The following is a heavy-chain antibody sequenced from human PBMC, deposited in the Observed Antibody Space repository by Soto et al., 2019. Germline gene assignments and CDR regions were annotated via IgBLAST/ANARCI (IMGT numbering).Heavy chain of an antibody. CDR3: ARETGHVQQLAYY. D-gene: IGHD6-13*01. V-gene: IGHV1-2*04. Sequence: QVQLVQSGAEVRKPGASVKVSCKASGYTFTDHYMHWVRQAPGHGLEWRGWINPNIRSTNYAQKLQGWVTMTRDTSIRTVYMELNRLKSDDTAVYYFARETGHVQQLAYYWGQGTLVIVSS. CDR2: INPNIRST. J-gene: IGHJ4*02. CDR1: GYTFTDHY.